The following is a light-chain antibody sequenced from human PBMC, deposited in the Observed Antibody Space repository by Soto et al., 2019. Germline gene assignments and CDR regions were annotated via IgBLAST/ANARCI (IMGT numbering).Light chain of an antibody. CDR1: SSDVGGYNY. Sequence: QSALTKPASVSGSPGQSITISCTGTSSDVGGYNYVSWYQQHPGKVPKLMIYEVNNRPSGVSNRFSGSKSGNTASLTISGLQAEDESDYYCSSFTSTSTYVFGTGTKLTVL. J-gene: IGLJ1*01. CDR3: SSFTSTSTYV. V-gene: IGLV2-14*01. CDR2: EVN.